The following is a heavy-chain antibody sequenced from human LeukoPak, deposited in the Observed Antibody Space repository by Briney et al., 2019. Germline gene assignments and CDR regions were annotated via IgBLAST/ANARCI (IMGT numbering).Heavy chain of an antibody. D-gene: IGHD3-22*01. J-gene: IGHJ4*02. Sequence: PSETLSLTCAVYGGSLSAYYWSWIRQPPGKGLEWIGEITHSGSTNYNMTLKSRVTISVDTSKNQFSLKLSSVTAADTAMYYCSQLYDSSGYRQDYWGQGTLVTVSS. CDR1: GGSLSAYY. V-gene: IGHV4-34*01. CDR3: SQLYDSSGYRQDY. CDR2: ITHSGST.